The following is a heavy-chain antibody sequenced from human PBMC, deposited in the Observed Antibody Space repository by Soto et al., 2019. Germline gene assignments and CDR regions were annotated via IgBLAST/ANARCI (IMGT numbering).Heavy chain of an antibody. Sequence: GGSLKLSCAASGFTFSSYGMHWVRQAPGKGLGWVAVISYDGSNKYYADSVKGRFTISRDNSKNTLYLQMNSLRAEDTAVYYCAKAGDLTGTTYYYYGMDVWGQGTTVTVSS. D-gene: IGHD1-7*01. CDR3: AKAGDLTGTTYYYYGMDV. V-gene: IGHV3-30*18. J-gene: IGHJ6*02. CDR1: GFTFSSYG. CDR2: ISYDGSNK.